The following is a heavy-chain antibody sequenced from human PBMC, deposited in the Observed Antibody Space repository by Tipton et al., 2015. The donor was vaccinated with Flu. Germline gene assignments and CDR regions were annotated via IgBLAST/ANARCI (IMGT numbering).Heavy chain of an antibody. V-gene: IGHV3-7*01. J-gene: IGHJ5*02. CDR1: GFILSSYW. D-gene: IGHD4-11*01. CDR2: IKQDGSVK. Sequence: YLRLSCAASGFILSSYWMSWVRQAPGKGLEWVANIKQDGSVKYYVDSVKGRFTISRDNAKNSLYLQMNSLRAEDTAVYYCARRDYSNYVSEPKNWFDPWGQGILVTVSS. CDR3: ARRDYSNYVSEPKNWFDP.